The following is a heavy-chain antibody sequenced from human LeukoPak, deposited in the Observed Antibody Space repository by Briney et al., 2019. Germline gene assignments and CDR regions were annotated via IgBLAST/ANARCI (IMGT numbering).Heavy chain of an antibody. V-gene: IGHV3-11*01. Sequence: SGGSLRPSCAASGFTFSDYYMSWIRQAPGKGLEWVSYISSSGSTIYYADSVKGRFTISRDNAKNSLYLQMNSLRAEDTAVYYCARDLFQTTGIPFDYWGQGTLVTVSS. CDR3: ARDLFQTTGIPFDY. J-gene: IGHJ4*02. CDR1: GFTFSDYY. CDR2: ISSSGSTI. D-gene: IGHD4-17*01.